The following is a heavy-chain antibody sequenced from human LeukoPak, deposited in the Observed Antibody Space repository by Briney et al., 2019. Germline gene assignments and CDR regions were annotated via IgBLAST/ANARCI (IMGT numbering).Heavy chain of an antibody. D-gene: IGHD5-18*01. Sequence: SETLSLTCAVSGGSISSGGYSWSWIRQPPGKGLEWIGYIYHSGSTYYNPSLKSRVTISVGRSKNQFSLKLSSVTAADTAVYYCARVADTAILIHAFDIWGQGTMVTVSS. J-gene: IGHJ3*02. CDR3: ARVADTAILIHAFDI. CDR2: IYHSGST. CDR1: GGSISSGGYS. V-gene: IGHV4-30-2*01.